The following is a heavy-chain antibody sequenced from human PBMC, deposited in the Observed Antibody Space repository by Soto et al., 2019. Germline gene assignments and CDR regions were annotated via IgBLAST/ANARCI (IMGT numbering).Heavy chain of an antibody. J-gene: IGHJ6*03. CDR1: GFTFSSYG. V-gene: IGHV3-33*01. Sequence: PGGSVRLSCAASGFTFSSYGRHWVRQAPGKGLEWVAVIWYDGSNKYYADSVKGRFTISRDNSKNTLYLQMNSLRAEDTAVYYCARADPPYCSGGSCYSYYYYMDVWGKGTTVTVSS. CDR2: IWYDGSNK. CDR3: ARADPPYCSGGSCYSYYYYMDV. D-gene: IGHD2-15*01.